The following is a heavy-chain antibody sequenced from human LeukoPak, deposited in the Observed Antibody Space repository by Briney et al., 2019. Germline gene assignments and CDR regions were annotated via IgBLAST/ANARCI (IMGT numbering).Heavy chain of an antibody. J-gene: IGHJ5*02. V-gene: IGHV4-34*01. Sequence: SGGSLRLSCAASGFTFDGYGMSWIRQPPGKGLEWIGEINHSGSTNYNPSLKSRVTISVDTSKNQFSLKLSSVTAADTAVYYCARWVDGRGFDPRGQGTLVTVSS. CDR3: ARWVDGRGFDP. CDR1: GFTFDGYG. CDR2: INHSGST. D-gene: IGHD3/OR15-3a*01.